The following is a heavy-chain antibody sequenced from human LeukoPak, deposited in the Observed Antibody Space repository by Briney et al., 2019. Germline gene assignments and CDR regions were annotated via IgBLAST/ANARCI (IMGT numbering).Heavy chain of an antibody. CDR2: IYTSGST. J-gene: IGHJ6*03. V-gene: IGHV4-4*07. CDR1: GGSISIYY. D-gene: IGHD6-13*01. CDR3: ARTTEAHSWRTRYYDYYMDV. Sequence: SETLSLTCTVSGGSISIYYWSWIRQPAGKGLEWIGHIYTSGSTNYNPSLKSRVTMSVDTSKNQFSLKLSSVTAADTAVYYCARTTEAHSWRTRYYDYYMDVWGKGTTVTVSS.